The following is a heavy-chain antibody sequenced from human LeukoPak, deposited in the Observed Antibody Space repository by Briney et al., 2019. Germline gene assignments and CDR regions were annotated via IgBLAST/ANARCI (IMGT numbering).Heavy chain of an antibody. D-gene: IGHD1-26*01. CDR1: GFTFSSYA. Sequence: PGGTLRLSCAASGFTFSSYAMHWVRQAPGKGLEWVAVISYDGSNKYYADSVKGRFTISRDNSKNTLYLQMNSLRAEDTAVYYCARDFAGANEDAFDILGQGAMVTASS. J-gene: IGHJ3*02. CDR3: ARDFAGANEDAFDI. CDR2: ISYDGSNK. V-gene: IGHV3-30*01.